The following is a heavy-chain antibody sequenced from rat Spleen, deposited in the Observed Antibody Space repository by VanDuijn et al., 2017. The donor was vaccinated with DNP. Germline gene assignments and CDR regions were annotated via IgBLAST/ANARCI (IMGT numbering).Heavy chain of an antibody. CDR2: ISPSGGTT. V-gene: IGHV5-25*01. CDR1: GFTFSNYD. J-gene: IGHJ2*01. Sequence: EVQVMESGGGLVQPGRSLKLSCAASGFTFSNYDMAWVRQAPTKGLEWVASISPSGGTTYYRDSVKGRFTVSRDNAKSTLFLHMDSLRSEDTATYYCARPDYWGQGVMVTVSS. CDR3: ARPDY.